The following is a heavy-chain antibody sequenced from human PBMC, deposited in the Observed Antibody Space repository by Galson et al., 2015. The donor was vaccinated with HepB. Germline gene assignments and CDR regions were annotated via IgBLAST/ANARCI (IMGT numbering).Heavy chain of an antibody. Sequence: SLRLSCAASGFTFSSYAMHWVRQAPGKGLEYVSAISSNGGSTYYADSVKGRFTISRDNSKNTLYLQMSSLRAEDTAVYYCVKGVARAARPCSFDYWGQGPLVTVSS. CDR1: GFTFSSYA. CDR2: ISSNGGST. V-gene: IGHV3-64D*06. D-gene: IGHD3-10*02. J-gene: IGHJ4*02. CDR3: VKGVARAARPCSFDY.